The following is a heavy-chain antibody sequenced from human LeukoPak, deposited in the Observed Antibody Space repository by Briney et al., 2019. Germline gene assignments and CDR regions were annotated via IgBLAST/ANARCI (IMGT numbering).Heavy chain of an antibody. D-gene: IGHD6-19*01. J-gene: IGHJ2*01. V-gene: IGHV3-23*01. CDR2: ISDTGGNT. CDR3: AKDSRMVRQWLAYWYFDL. CDR1: GFTFSSYA. Sequence: SGGSLRLSCAASGFTFSSYAMSWVRQAPGKGLEWVSTISDTGGNTYYTDSVKGRFTISRDNSKNTLYLQMNSLRAEDTAVYYCAKDSRMVRQWLAYWYFDLWGRGTLVTVSS.